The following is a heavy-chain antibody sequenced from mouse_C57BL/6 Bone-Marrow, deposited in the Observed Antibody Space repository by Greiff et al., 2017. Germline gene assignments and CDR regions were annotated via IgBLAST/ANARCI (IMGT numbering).Heavy chain of an antibody. Sequence: VQLQQPGAELVKPGASVKLSCKASGYTFTSYWMHWVKQRPGQGLEWIGMIHPNSGSTNYNEKFKSKATLTVDKSSSTAYMQLSSLTSEDSAVYYCARPHYSNYPYYAMDYWGQGTSVTVSS. CDR1: GYTFTSYW. CDR2: IHPNSGST. CDR3: ARPHYSNYPYYAMDY. D-gene: IGHD2-5*01. J-gene: IGHJ4*01. V-gene: IGHV1-64*01.